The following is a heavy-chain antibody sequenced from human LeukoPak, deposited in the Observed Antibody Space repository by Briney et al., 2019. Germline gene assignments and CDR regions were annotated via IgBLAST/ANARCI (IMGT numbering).Heavy chain of an antibody. J-gene: IGHJ4*02. CDR2: ISSSSSYI. D-gene: IGHD1-26*01. V-gene: IGHV3-21*01. CDR1: GFTFSSYS. Sequence: GGSLRLSCAASGFTFSSYSMNWVRQAPGKGLEWVSSISSSSSYIYYADSVKGRFTISRDNTQNSLSLQMNSLRAEDTAVYYCVREAAATLFDYWGQGTLVTVSS. CDR3: VREAAATLFDY.